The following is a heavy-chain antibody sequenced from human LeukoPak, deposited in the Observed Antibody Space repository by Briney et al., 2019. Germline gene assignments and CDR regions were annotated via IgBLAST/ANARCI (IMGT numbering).Heavy chain of an antibody. Sequence: PSETLSLTCAVYGGSFSGYYWSWIRQPPGKGLEWIGEINHSGSTNYNPSLKSRVTISVDTSKNQFSLKLSSVTAADTAVYYCARDRDYYDSSGYVGYWGQGTLLTVSS. CDR3: ARDRDYYDSSGYVGY. CDR2: INHSGST. CDR1: GGSFSGYY. V-gene: IGHV4-34*01. J-gene: IGHJ4*02. D-gene: IGHD3-22*01.